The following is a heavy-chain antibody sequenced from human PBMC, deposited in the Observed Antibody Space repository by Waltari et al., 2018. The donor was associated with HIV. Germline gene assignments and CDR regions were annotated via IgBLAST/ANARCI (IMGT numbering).Heavy chain of an antibody. Sequence: QVQLQESGPGLVKPSETLSLTCTVFGDSISPYYWNWIRQPPGKGLEWIGYIYYSGTTKYNPSLRGRVTISVNTSKNLLSLKLNSVTAADTAVYYCARDTGRTLYYFDDWGQGTLVTVSS. CDR3: ARDTGRTLYYFDD. D-gene: IGHD4-4*01. CDR2: IYYSGTT. V-gene: IGHV4-59*01. CDR1: GDSISPYY. J-gene: IGHJ4*02.